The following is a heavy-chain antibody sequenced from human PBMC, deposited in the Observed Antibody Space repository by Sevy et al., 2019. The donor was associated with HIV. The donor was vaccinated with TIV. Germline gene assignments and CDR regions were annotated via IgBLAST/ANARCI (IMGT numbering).Heavy chain of an antibody. J-gene: IGHJ4*02. Sequence: GGSLRLSCAASGFTFSSYWMSWVRQAPGKGLEWVAFIRSKAYGGTTEYAASVKGRFTISRDESKSIAYLQMNSLRVEDTAVYSCAGGAIAAAGREQWLVSGNFDYWGQGTLVTVSS. CDR1: GFTFSSYW. D-gene: IGHD6-13*01. CDR2: IRSKAYGGTT. V-gene: IGHV3-49*04. CDR3: AGGAIAAAGREQWLVSGNFDY.